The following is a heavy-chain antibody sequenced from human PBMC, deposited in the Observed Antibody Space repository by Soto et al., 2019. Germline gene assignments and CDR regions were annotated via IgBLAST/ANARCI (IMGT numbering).Heavy chain of an antibody. D-gene: IGHD2-15*01. Sequence: QLHLQESGPGLVKPSETLSLTCTVSGDSITSRSYYWVWIRQPPGKGLEWIGSMYYSGNTYQNPSLKSRVTVSVDTSKHQFSLNLSSATAADTAVYYCARHLCSGGTCYSQYYFYGMDVWGQGTTVTVSS. CDR3: ARHLCSGGTCYSQYYFYGMDV. CDR1: GDSITSRSYY. V-gene: IGHV4-39*01. CDR2: MYYSGNT. J-gene: IGHJ6*02.